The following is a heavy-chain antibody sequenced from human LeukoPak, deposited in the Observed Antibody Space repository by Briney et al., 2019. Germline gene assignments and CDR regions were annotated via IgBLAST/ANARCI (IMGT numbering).Heavy chain of an antibody. J-gene: IGHJ3*02. CDR2: INPNSGGT. V-gene: IGHV1-2*02. CDR1: GYTFTGYY. Sequence: ASVKVSCKASGYTFTGYYMHWVRQAPGQGLEWMAWINPNSGGTNYAQKFQGRVTMTRDTSISTAYMELSSLRSEDTAVYYCARVSDLGAFDIWGQGTMVTVSS. CDR3: ARVSDLGAFDI.